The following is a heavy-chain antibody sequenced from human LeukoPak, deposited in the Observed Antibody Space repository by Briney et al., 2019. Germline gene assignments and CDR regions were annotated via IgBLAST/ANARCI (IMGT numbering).Heavy chain of an antibody. D-gene: IGHD5-12*01. CDR3: ARGPSGYHNT. CDR1: GFTFSRCW. CDR2: ISSSSTYI. V-gene: IGHV3-21*01. Sequence: GGSLRLSCAASGFTFSRCWMSWVRQAPGKGLEWVSSISSSSTYIYSADSVKGRFTISRDNAKNSLYLQMNSLRAEDTAVYYCARGPSGYHNTGGQGTLVTVSS. J-gene: IGHJ4*02.